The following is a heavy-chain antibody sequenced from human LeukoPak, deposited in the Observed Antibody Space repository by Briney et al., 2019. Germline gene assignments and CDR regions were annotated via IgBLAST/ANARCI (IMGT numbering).Heavy chain of an antibody. CDR2: IYPGGSDT. CDR3: ARLNEGYCSGGSCYRGLFDY. J-gene: IGHJ4*02. Sequence: GESLKISCKGSGYSFTSYWIGWVRQMPGEGVGWMGIIYPGGSDTRYSPSFQGQVTISADKSISTAYLQWSSLKASDTAMYYCARLNEGYCSGGSCYRGLFDYWGQGTLVTVSS. D-gene: IGHD2-15*01. V-gene: IGHV5-51*01. CDR1: GYSFTSYW.